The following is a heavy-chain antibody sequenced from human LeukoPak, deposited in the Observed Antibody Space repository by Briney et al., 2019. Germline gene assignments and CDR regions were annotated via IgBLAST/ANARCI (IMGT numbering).Heavy chain of an antibody. V-gene: IGHV3-21*06. CDR2: IGPTGSDR. CDR1: GLTFSTSG. J-gene: IGHJ4*02. Sequence: PGGSLRLSCTASGLTFSTSGFNWVRQAPGKGLEWVASIGPTGSDRYHADSIKGRFTISRDNANNFLYLQMNSLRAEDTAVYYCATVTNGRHHDYWGQGTLLTVSS. D-gene: IGHD1-14*01. CDR3: ATVTNGRHHDY.